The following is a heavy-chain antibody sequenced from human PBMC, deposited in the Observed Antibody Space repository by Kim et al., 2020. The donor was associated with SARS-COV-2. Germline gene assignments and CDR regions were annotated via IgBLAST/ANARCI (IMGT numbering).Heavy chain of an antibody. D-gene: IGHD1-26*01. Sequence: GGSLRLSCAASGFTFSSYEMNWVRQAPGKGLEWVSYISSSGSTIYYADSVKGRFTISRDNAKNSLYLQMNSLRAEDTAVYYCARSYGVGSYYYYGMDVWGQGTTVTLSS. CDR1: GFTFSSYE. CDR3: ARSYGVGSYYYYGMDV. CDR2: ISSSGSTI. J-gene: IGHJ6*02. V-gene: IGHV3-48*03.